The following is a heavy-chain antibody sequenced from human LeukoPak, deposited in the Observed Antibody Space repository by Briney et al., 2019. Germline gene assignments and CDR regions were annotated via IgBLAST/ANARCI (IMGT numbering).Heavy chain of an antibody. Sequence: ASVKVSCKASGYTFTSYAMHWVRQAPGQRLEWMGWSNAGNGNTKYSQEFQGRVTMTTDTSTSTAYMELRSLRSDDTAVYYCARGGKLTAASSFDYWGQGTLVTVSS. D-gene: IGHD2-21*02. J-gene: IGHJ4*02. CDR3: ARGGKLTAASSFDY. CDR2: SNAGNGNT. V-gene: IGHV1-3*02. CDR1: GYTFTSYA.